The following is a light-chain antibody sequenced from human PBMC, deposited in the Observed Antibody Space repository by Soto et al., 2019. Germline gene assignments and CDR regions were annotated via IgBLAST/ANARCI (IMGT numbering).Light chain of an antibody. CDR3: QQYHNSVLT. CDR2: AAS. J-gene: IGKJ4*01. Sequence: DIPMTQSPSSLSASVGDRVTITCRASQSISNFLNWCQHKPGKAPKVIISAASTLRSGVPSRFSGSGSGTDFTLTISSLQPDDAATYYCQQYHNSVLTFGGGTKVDIK. CDR1: QSISNF. V-gene: IGKV1-39*01.